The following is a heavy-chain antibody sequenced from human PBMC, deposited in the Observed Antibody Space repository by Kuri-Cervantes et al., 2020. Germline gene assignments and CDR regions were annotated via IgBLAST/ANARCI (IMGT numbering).Heavy chain of an antibody. D-gene: IGHD4-23*01. CDR3: ARRNYGGPFDY. CDR1: GYTFIGYY. V-gene: IGHV1-2*02. J-gene: IGHJ4*02. CDR2: INPNSGGT. Sequence: ASVKVSCKASGYTFIGYYMHWVRQAPGQGLEWMGWINPNSGGTNYAQKLQGRVTMTTDTSTSTAYMELSSLRSEDTAVYYCARRNYGGPFDYWGQGTLVTVSS.